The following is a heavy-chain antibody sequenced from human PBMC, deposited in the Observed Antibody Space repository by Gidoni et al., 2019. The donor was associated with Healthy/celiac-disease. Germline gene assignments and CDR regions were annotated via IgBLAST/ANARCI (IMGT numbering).Heavy chain of an antibody. V-gene: IGHV3-30*18. J-gene: IGHJ4*02. CDR1: GFTFSSYG. CDR3: AKDPFTTVELDY. CDR2: ISYDGSNK. Sequence: QVQLVESGGGVVQPGRSLRLSCAASGFTFSSYGMHWVRQAPGKGLEWVAVISYDGSNKYYADSVKGRFTISRDNSKNTLYLQMNSLRAEDTAVYYCAKDPFTTVELDYWGQGTLVTVSS. D-gene: IGHD1-1*01.